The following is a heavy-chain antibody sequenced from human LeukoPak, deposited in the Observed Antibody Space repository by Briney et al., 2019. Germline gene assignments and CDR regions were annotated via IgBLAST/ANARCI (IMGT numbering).Heavy chain of an antibody. CDR1: GFSISSGYY. J-gene: IGHJ6*03. CDR3: ARDTAFYYYYYMDV. CDR2: INHSGST. D-gene: IGHD3-16*01. Sequence: PSETLSLTCTVSGFSISSGYYWSWIRQPPGKGLEWIGEINHSGSTNYNPSLKSRLTISVDTSNNQLSLKVNSVTAADTAMYYCARDTAFYYYYYMDVWGKGTTVTVSS. V-gene: IGHV4-38-2*02.